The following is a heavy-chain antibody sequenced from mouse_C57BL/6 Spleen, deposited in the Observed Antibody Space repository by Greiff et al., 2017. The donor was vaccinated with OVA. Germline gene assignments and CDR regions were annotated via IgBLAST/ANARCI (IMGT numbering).Heavy chain of an antibody. CDR2: IDPNSGGT. CDR3: ERGVGITTVADWYFDV. Sequence: QVQLQQPGAELVKPGASVKLSCKASGYTFTSYWMPWVKQRPGRGLEWIGRIDPNSGGTKYNEKFKSKATLTVDKPSSTAYMQLSSLTSEDSAVYYCERGVGITTVADWYFDVWGTGTTVTVSS. CDR1: GYTFTSYW. J-gene: IGHJ1*03. V-gene: IGHV1-72*01. D-gene: IGHD1-1*01.